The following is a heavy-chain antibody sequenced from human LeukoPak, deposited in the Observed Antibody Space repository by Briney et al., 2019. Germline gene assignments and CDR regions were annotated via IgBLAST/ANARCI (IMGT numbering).Heavy chain of an antibody. J-gene: IGHJ4*02. D-gene: IGHD2-15*01. CDR2: THDHGST. Sequence: SETLSLTCTVSGGSVSSSGHFWNWVRQTPGKGLEWIGYTHDHGSTNYNPSLKSRVTISVDTSDNQFSLRLSSVTAADTAICFCALLQAHRPLDYWGQGTLVTVSS. CDR3: ALLQAHRPLDY. CDR1: GGSVSSSGHF. V-gene: IGHV4-61*08.